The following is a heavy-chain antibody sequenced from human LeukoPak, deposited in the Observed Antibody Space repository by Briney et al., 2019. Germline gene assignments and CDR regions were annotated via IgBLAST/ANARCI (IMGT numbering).Heavy chain of an antibody. CDR3: ARLDSVSDGDY. D-gene: IGHD2-2*03. V-gene: IGHV4-39*01. CDR2: IYYSGST. Sequence: SETLSLTCTVSGGSISSRSYYWGWIRQPPGKGLEWLGNIYYSGSTYYNPSLKSRVTISVDTSKNQFSLKLSSVTAADTAVYYCARLDSVSDGDYWGQGTLVTVSS. CDR1: GGSISSRSYY. J-gene: IGHJ4*02.